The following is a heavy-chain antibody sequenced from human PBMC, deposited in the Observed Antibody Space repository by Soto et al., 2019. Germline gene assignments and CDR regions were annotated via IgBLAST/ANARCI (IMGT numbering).Heavy chain of an antibody. Sequence: QVQLVQSGAEMKKPGASVKVSCKASGYTFTSYDINWVRQATGQGLEWMGWMNPNSGNTGTAQKFLGRVTMTRSASISTAYMELSSLRSEDTAVYYCARGIGTFYAYYMDVWGKGTTVTVSS. V-gene: IGHV1-8*01. CDR2: MNPNSGNT. J-gene: IGHJ6*03. CDR1: GYTFTSYD. D-gene: IGHD2-21*01. CDR3: ARGIGTFYAYYMDV.